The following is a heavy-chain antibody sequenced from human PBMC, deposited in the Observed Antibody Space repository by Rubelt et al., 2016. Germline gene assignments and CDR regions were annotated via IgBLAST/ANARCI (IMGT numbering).Heavy chain of an antibody. CDR3: ASGGGSYAFDF. CDR1: GGSISSSDYY. CDR2: IYYRGST. D-gene: IGHD1-26*01. V-gene: IGHV4-39*01. Sequence: QLQLQESGPGLVKPSETLSLTCTVSGGSISSSDYYWGWIRQPPGKGLEWIGGIYYRGSTYYNPSLNSRVTIFIDTSKNQFSLKLSSVSAADTAIYYCASGGGSYAFDFWGQGTLVTVSS. J-gene: IGHJ4*02.